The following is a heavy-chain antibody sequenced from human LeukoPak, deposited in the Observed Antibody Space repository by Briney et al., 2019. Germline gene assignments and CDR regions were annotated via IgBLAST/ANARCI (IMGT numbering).Heavy chain of an antibody. CDR1: GGSISSGGYY. J-gene: IGHJ4*02. V-gene: IGHV4-31*03. Sequence: PSETLSLTCTVSGGSISSGGYYWSWIRQHPGKGLEWIGYIYYSGSTYYNPSLKSRVTISVDTSKNQFSLKLSSVTAADTAVYYCARGFSSSFRYYYDSSRKYYFDYWGQGTLVTVSS. CDR2: IYYSGST. D-gene: IGHD3-22*01. CDR3: ARGFSSSFRYYYDSSRKYYFDY.